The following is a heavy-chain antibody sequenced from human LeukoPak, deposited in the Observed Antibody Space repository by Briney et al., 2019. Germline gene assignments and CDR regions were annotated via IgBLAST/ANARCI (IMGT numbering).Heavy chain of an antibody. V-gene: IGHV1-46*01. J-gene: IGHJ4*02. CDR1: GYTFTNYY. Sequence: ASVKVSCKASGYTFTNYYMHWVRQAPGQGLGWMGLINPSDGSTSYAQKFQGRVTMTRDTSTSTVYMELSSLRSEDTAVYYCARPSSPKGYYFHYWGQGTLVTVSS. CDR3: ARPSSPKGYYFHY. CDR2: INPSDGST.